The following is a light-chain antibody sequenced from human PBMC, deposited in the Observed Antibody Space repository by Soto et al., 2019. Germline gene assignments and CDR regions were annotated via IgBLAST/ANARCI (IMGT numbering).Light chain of an antibody. Sequence: EIVLTQSPATLSLSPGERATLSCRASQSVNSYLAWYQQKPGQAPRLLIYDASNRATGIPARFSGSGSGTDFTLTISRLEPEDFAVYYCQQRSNCPLTFGGGTKVEIK. V-gene: IGKV3-11*01. CDR2: DAS. CDR1: QSVNSY. CDR3: QQRSNCPLT. J-gene: IGKJ4*01.